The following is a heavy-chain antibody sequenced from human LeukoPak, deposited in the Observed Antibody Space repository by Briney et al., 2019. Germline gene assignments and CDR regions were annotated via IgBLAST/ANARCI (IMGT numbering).Heavy chain of an antibody. J-gene: IGHJ4*02. CDR3: PSQWRRDGYNPLVY. V-gene: IGHV3-11*01. Sequence: PGGSLRLSCSASGLTFSDYYMSWIRQAPGKGPEWVSCISSSASTIDYADSVKGRFTISRDNAKNSLYLQMNSLRAEDTAVYYCPSQWRRDGYNPLVYWGQGTLVTVSS. CDR1: GLTFSDYY. D-gene: IGHD5-24*01. CDR2: ISSSASTI.